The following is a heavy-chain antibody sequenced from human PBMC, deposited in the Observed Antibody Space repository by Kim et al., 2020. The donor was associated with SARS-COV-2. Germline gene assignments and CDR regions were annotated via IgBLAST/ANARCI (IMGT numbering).Heavy chain of an antibody. CDR1: GFTFSSYA. CDR2: ISYDGSNK. D-gene: IGHD6-19*01. CDR3: ARAYSGWFYDI. Sequence: GGSLRLSCAASGFTFSSYAMHWVRQAPGKGLEWVAVISYDGSNKYYADSVKGRFTISRDNSKNTLYLQMNSLRAEDTAVYYCARAYSGWFYDIWGQGTMVTVSS. J-gene: IGHJ3*02. V-gene: IGHV3-30*04.